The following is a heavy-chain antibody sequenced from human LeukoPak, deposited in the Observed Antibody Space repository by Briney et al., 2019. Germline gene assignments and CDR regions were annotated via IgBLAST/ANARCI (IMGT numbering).Heavy chain of an antibody. CDR1: GFTFSSYA. J-gene: IGHJ4*02. Sequence: GGSLRLSCAASGFTFSSYAMHWVRQAPGKGLEWVAVISYDGSNKYYADSVKGRFTISRDNSKNTLYLQMNSLRAEDTAVYYCWSTSFIAAAGIRPFDYWGQGTLVTVSS. CDR3: WSTSFIAAAGIRPFDY. CDR2: ISYDGSNK. D-gene: IGHD6-13*01. V-gene: IGHV3-30-3*01.